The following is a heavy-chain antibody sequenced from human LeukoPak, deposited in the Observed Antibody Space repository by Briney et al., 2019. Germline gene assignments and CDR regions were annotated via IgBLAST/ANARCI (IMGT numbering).Heavy chain of an antibody. J-gene: IGHJ5*02. CDR3: ARRIQLWFPGWFDP. Sequence: SQTLSLTCAISGDSVSSNSAAWNWFRQSPSRGLEWLGRTYYRSKWYNDYAVSVKSRITINPDTSKNQFSLQLNSVTPEDTAVYYCARRIQLWFPGWFDPWGQGTLVTVPS. CDR1: GDSVSSNSAA. D-gene: IGHD5-18*01. V-gene: IGHV6-1*01. CDR2: TYYRSKWYN.